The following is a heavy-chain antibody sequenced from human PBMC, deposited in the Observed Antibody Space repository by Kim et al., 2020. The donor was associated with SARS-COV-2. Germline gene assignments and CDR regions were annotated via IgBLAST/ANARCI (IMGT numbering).Heavy chain of an antibody. V-gene: IGHV3-30*18. CDR2: ISYDGSNK. CDR3: AKSHHIYDYVWGSYRYPDYYYYGMDV. J-gene: IGHJ6*02. CDR1: GFTFSSYG. D-gene: IGHD3-16*02. Sequence: GGSLRLSCAASGFTFSSYGMHWVRQAPGKGLEWVAVISYDGSNKYYADSVKGRFTISRDNSKNTLYLQMNSLRAEDTAVYYCAKSHHIYDYVWGSYRYPDYYYYGMDVWGQGTTVTVSS.